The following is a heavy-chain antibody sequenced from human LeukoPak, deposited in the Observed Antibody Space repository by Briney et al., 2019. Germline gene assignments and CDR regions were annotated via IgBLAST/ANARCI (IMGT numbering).Heavy chain of an antibody. Sequence: PSETLSLTCTVSGGSISSYYWSWIRQLPGKGLEWIGYIYYSGSTNYNPSLKSRVTISVDTSKNQFSLKLSSVTAADTAVYYCARDRKTGTTRIPYYYGMDVWGQGTTVTVSS. J-gene: IGHJ6*02. V-gene: IGHV4-59*01. CDR2: IYYSGST. CDR1: GGSISSYY. CDR3: ARDRKTGTTRIPYYYGMDV. D-gene: IGHD1-1*01.